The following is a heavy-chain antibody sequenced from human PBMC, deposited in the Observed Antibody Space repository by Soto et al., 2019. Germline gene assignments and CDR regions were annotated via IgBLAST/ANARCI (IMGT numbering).Heavy chain of an antibody. CDR3: AKPRSGYFDAFDI. V-gene: IGHV3-23*01. J-gene: IGHJ3*02. Sequence: PRGSLRLSCAASGFTFSSYAMSWVRQAPGKGLEWVSAISGSGGSTYYADSVKGRFTISRDNSKNTLYLQMNSLRAEDTAVYYCAKPRSGYFDAFDIWGQGTMVTVSS. CDR1: GFTFSSYA. CDR2: ISGSGGST. D-gene: IGHD1-1*01.